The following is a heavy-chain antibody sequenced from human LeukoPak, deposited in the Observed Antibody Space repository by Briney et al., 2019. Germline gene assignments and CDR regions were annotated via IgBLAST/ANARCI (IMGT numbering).Heavy chain of an antibody. V-gene: IGHV3-23*01. CDR2: ISGSGDST. CDR1: GFTFSSYA. J-gene: IGHJ4*02. Sequence: GGSLRLSCAASGFTFSSYAMNWVRQAPGKGLEWVSAISGSGDSTYYADSVKGRFTISRDNSKNTLYLQMNSLRAEDTAVYYCVKDRALVGATLFDYWGQGTLVTVSS. D-gene: IGHD1-26*01. CDR3: VKDRALVGATLFDY.